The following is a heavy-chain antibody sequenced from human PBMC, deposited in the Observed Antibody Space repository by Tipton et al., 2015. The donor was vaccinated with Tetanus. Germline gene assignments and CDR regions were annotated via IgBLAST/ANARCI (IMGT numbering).Heavy chain of an antibody. CDR1: GVAFSSFA. D-gene: IGHD2-21*01. CDR2: ISYDGSKN. Sequence: QLVQSGGGAVQPGRSLRLSCAASGVAFSSFAMHWVRQAPGKGLEWVAVISYDGSKNNYADSVKGRFTISRDNSKNTLYLQMNSLRAEDTAVYYCARGTSRIVYYFDYWGQGTLVTVSS. CDR3: ARGTSRIVYYFDY. V-gene: IGHV3-30*04. J-gene: IGHJ4*02.